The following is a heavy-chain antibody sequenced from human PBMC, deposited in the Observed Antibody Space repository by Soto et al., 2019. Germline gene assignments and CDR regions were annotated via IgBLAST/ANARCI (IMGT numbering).Heavy chain of an antibody. CDR2: FYYSGPA. CDR3: ATDYGDYSFFFAY. V-gene: IGHV4-28*03. D-gene: IGHD4-17*01. CDR1: GYSVSIRNW. J-gene: IGHJ4*02. Sequence: PSGTLSLTCAPSGYSVSIRNWGGWFWQPPGKGLEWVGYFYYSGPASYNPSLKSRFTRSVDTSKNHFPLKLTSVTAVDTAVYYWATDYGDYSFFFAYWGQGALVTVSS.